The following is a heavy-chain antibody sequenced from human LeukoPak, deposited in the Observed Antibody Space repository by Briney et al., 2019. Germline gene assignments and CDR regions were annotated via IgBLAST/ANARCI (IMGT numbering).Heavy chain of an antibody. CDR3: ARARGGSYPTYYMDV. J-gene: IGHJ6*03. CDR1: GFTFSSYA. Sequence: GGSLRLSCAASGFTFSSYAMHWVRQAPGKGLEWVAVISYDGSNKYYADSVKGRFTISRDNSKNTLYLQMNSLRAEDTAVYYCARARGGSYPTYYMDVWGKGTTVTVSS. D-gene: IGHD1-26*01. V-gene: IGHV3-30*04. CDR2: ISYDGSNK.